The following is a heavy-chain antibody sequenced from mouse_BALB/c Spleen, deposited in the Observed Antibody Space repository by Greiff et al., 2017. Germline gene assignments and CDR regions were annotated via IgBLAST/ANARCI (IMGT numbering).Heavy chain of an antibody. CDR2: IYPGDGDT. V-gene: IGHV1-82*01. Sequence: QVQLQQSRPELVKPGASVKISCKASGYAFCSSWMNWVKQRPGQGLEWIGRIYPGDGDTNYNGKFKGKATLTADKSSSTAYMQLSSLTSVDSAVYFCARSYYGSSYFDFWGQGTTLTVSS. CDR1: GYAFCSSW. D-gene: IGHD1-1*01. J-gene: IGHJ2*01. CDR3: ARSYYGSSYFDF.